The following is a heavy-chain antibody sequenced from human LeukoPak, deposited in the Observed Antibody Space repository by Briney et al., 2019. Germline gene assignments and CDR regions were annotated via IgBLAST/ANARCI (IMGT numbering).Heavy chain of an antibody. D-gene: IGHD3/OR15-3a*01. J-gene: IGHJ6*03. Sequence: KSSETLSLTCTVSGGSISSYYWSWIRQPPGKGLEWIGYTSGSVSDNPSLKSRVAVSVDPSQNQVSLSLTSVTAADTAVYYCARVLAIFGLDTTDFYMDVWGKGTTVTVSS. CDR3: ARVLAIFGLDTTDFYMDV. V-gene: IGHV4-59*01. CDR2: TSGSV. CDR1: GGSISSYY.